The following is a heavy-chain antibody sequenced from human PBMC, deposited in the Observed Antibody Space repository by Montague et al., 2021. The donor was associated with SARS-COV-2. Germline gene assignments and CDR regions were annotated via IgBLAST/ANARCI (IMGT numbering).Heavy chain of an antibody. Sequence: ETLSLTCIVSGSSVRSYFWSWIRQPPGKGLEWIGNIYDSGSPNYNPSLKSRVTISVDTSKNQFSLKLSAVTAADTAVYYCARENTVTTFGGPYYIDSWGQGTLVTVSA. CDR3: ARENTVTTFGGPYYIDS. D-gene: IGHD4-17*01. V-gene: IGHV4-59*02. CDR1: GSSVRSYF. J-gene: IGHJ4*02. CDR2: IYDSGSP.